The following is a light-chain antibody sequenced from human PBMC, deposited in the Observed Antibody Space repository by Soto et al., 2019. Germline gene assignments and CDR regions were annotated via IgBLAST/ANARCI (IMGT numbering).Light chain of an antibody. Sequence: IQLTQSPSSLSASVGDRVTITCRASQGINTFLAWYQQKAGKAPKLLIYAASTLQSGVPSRFSGSGSGTDFTLTISSLQSEDFATYYCQQYGSSPTWTFGQGTKVDIK. V-gene: IGKV1-9*01. J-gene: IGKJ1*01. CDR3: QQYGSSPTWT. CDR1: QGINTF. CDR2: AAS.